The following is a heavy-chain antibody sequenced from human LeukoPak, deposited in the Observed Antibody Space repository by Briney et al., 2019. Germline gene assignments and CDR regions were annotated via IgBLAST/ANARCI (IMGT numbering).Heavy chain of an antibody. Sequence: KASQSLSLTCTVSGGSISSGGYYWSWIRQHPGKGLEWIGYIYYSGSTYYNPSLKSRVTISVDTSKNQFSLKLSSVTAADTAVYYCARGQWLVHWFDPWGQGTLVTVSS. V-gene: IGHV4-31*03. D-gene: IGHD6-19*01. CDR3: ARGQWLVHWFDP. J-gene: IGHJ5*02. CDR2: IYYSGST. CDR1: GGSISSGGYY.